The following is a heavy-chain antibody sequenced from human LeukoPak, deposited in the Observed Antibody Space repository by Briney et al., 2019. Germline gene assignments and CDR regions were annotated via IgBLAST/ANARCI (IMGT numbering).Heavy chain of an antibody. J-gene: IGHJ4*02. CDR3: ARSFGVVTPFDY. D-gene: IGHD3-3*01. V-gene: IGHV4-31*03. CDR2: IYYSGST. Sequence: PSQTLSLTCTVSGGSISSGGYYWSWIRQHPGKGLEWIGYIYYSGSTYYNPSLKSRVTISVDTSKYQFSLKLSSVTAADTAVYYCARSFGVVTPFDYWGQGTLVTVSS. CDR1: GGSISSGGYY.